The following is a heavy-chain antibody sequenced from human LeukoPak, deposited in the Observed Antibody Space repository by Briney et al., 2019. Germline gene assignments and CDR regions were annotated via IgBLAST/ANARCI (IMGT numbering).Heavy chain of an antibody. CDR2: INHSGST. CDR3: ARQQQPVPFDY. V-gene: IGHV4-34*01. Sequence: SETLSLTCAVYGGSFSGYYWSWIRQPPGKGLEWIGEINHSGSTNYNPSLKSRVTISVDTSKNQFSLKLSSVTAADTAVYYCARQQQPVPFDYWGQGTLVTVSS. CDR1: GGSFSGYY. J-gene: IGHJ4*02. D-gene: IGHD6-13*01.